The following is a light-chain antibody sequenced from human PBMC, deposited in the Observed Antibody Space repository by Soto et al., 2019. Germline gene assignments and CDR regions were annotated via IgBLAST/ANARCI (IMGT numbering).Light chain of an antibody. CDR1: QTISSW. Sequence: DIQMTQSPSTLSGSVGDRVTITCRASQTISSWLAWYQQKPGKAPKLLIYDASRLESGVPSRFSGSGSGTEFTLTISSLQPDDFATYYCQQYNSYSSITFGQGTRLEIK. CDR2: DAS. J-gene: IGKJ5*01. CDR3: QQYNSYSSIT. V-gene: IGKV1-5*01.